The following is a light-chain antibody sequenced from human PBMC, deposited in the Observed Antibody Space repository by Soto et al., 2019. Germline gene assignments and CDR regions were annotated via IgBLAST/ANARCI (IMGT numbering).Light chain of an antibody. CDR3: QQRSNWLT. Sequence: EILLTQSPATLSLSPGERATLSCRASQSVSSYLAWYQQKPGQAPRLLIYDASNRATGIPARLSGSGSGTDFTLTISSLEPEDFAVYYCQQRSNWLTFSPGTKVDIK. CDR2: DAS. V-gene: IGKV3-11*01. J-gene: IGKJ3*01. CDR1: QSVSSY.